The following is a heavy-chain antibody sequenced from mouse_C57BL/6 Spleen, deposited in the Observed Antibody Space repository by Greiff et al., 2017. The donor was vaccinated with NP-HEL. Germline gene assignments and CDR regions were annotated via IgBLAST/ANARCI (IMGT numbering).Heavy chain of an antibody. Sequence: EVHLVESEGGLVQPGSSMKLSCTASGFTFSDYYMAWVRQVPEKGLEWVANINYDGSSTYYLDSLKSRFIISRDNAKNILYLQMSSLKSEDTATYYCARAHYGSSSYAMDYWGQGTSVTVSS. V-gene: IGHV5-16*01. CDR1: GFTFSDYY. CDR3: ARAHYGSSSYAMDY. J-gene: IGHJ4*01. D-gene: IGHD1-1*01. CDR2: INYDGSST.